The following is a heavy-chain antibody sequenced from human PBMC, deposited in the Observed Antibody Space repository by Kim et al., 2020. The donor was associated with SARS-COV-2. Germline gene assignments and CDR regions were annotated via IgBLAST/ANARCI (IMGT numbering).Heavy chain of an antibody. CDR2: IKQDGSQK. V-gene: IGHV3-7*01. CDR1: GFAFGSNW. CDR3: ARWIAVAGISL. Sequence: GGSLRLSCAASGFAFGSNWMTWVRQAPGKGLEWVANIKQDGSQKYYVDSVKGRFTISRDNAKNSLYLQMNSLRAEDTAVYYCARWIAVAGISLWGQGTLVTVSS. J-gene: IGHJ4*02. D-gene: IGHD6-19*01.